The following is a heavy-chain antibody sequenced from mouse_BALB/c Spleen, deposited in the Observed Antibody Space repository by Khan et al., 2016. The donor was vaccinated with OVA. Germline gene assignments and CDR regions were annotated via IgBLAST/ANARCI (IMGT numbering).Heavy chain of an antibody. D-gene: IGHD4-1*01. CDR2: ISSGGDYT. CDR1: GFTFSSYS. J-gene: IGHJ3*01. V-gene: IGHV5-6*01. CDR3: ASPITGSFTY. Sequence: EVELVESGGDLVKPGGSLKLSCAASGFTFSSYSMSWVRQTLDKRLEWVATISSGGDYTYYPDNVKGRFTISRDNAKNTLYLQMSSMKSEDTAMYYCASPITGSFTYWGQGTLVTVSA.